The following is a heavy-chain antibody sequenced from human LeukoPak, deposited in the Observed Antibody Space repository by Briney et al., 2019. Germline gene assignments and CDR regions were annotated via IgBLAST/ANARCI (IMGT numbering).Heavy chain of an antibody. CDR2: ISSSSSSYI. J-gene: IGHJ4*02. D-gene: IGHD6-13*01. CDR1: GFTFSSYS. Sequence: GGSLRLSCAASGFTFSSYSMNWVRQAPGKGLEWVSSISSSSSSYIYYADSVKGRFTISRDNAKNSLYLQMNSLRAEDTAVYYCASVTEYSSSWYEPPGDGQTQQIDYWGQGTLVAVSS. CDR3: ASVTEYSSSWYEPPGDGQTQQIDY. V-gene: IGHV3-21*01.